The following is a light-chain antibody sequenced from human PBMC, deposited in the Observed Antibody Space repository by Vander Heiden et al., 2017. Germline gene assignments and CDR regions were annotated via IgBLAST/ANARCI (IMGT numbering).Light chain of an antibody. Sequence: AIRITQSPSSLPASTGDRVTITCRASQGISSYLAWYQQKPGKAPKLLIYAASTLQSGVPSRFSGSGSGTDFTLTISCLQSEDFATYYCQQDDSYPKTFGQGTKMEIK. V-gene: IGKV1-8*01. CDR2: AAS. J-gene: IGKJ2*01. CDR1: QGISSY. CDR3: QQDDSYPKT.